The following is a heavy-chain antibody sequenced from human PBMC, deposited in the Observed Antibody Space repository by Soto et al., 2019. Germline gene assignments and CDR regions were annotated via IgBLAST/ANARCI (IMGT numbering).Heavy chain of an antibody. Sequence: GGSLRLSCAASGFTFSSYAMSWVRQAPGKGLEWVSAISGSGGSTYYADSVKGRFTISRDNSKNTLYLQMNSLRAEDTAVYYCAKDGSPELAHYYYYMDVWGKGTTVTVSS. J-gene: IGHJ6*03. V-gene: IGHV3-23*01. CDR2: ISGSGGST. CDR3: AKDGSPELAHYYYYMDV. D-gene: IGHD1-1*01. CDR1: GFTFSSYA.